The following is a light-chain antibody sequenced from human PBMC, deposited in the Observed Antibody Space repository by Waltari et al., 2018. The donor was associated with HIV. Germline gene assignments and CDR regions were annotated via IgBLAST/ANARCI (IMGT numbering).Light chain of an antibody. Sequence: QSVLTQPPSASGTPGQRVTISCSGSSSNIGSNYVYWYQQLPGTAPKLLIYRNNQRPSGVPDRFSGSKSGTSASLAISWLRSEDEADYYCAAWGDSLSSYVFGTGTEVTVL. CDR3: AAWGDSLSSYV. CDR1: SSNIGSNY. CDR2: RNN. J-gene: IGLJ1*01. V-gene: IGLV1-47*01.